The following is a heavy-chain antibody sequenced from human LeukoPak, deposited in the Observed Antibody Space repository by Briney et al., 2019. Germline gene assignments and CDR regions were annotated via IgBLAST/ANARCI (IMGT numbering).Heavy chain of an antibody. CDR2: INPSGGST. Sequence: ASVKVSCKASGYTFTSYYMHWVRQAPGQGLEWMGIINPSGGSTSYAQKFQGRVTITADKSTSTAYMELSSLRSEDTAVYYCARSIAAADPTDYWGQGTLVTVSS. CDR3: ARSIAAADPTDY. J-gene: IGHJ4*02. D-gene: IGHD6-13*01. CDR1: GYTFTSYY. V-gene: IGHV1-46*01.